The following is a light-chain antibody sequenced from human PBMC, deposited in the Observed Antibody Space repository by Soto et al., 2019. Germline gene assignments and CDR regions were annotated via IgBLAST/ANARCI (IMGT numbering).Light chain of an antibody. CDR3: SSFSSITREV. V-gene: IGLV2-14*01. CDR2: EVS. J-gene: IGLJ7*01. Sequence: QSALTQPASVSGSPGQSITISCTGTSSDVGGYSYVSWYQQHPGKTPKLMIYEVSNRPSGVSHRFSGSKSGNTASLTISGLQTEDEADYYCSSFSSITREVFGGGTQRPSS. CDR1: SSDVGGYSY.